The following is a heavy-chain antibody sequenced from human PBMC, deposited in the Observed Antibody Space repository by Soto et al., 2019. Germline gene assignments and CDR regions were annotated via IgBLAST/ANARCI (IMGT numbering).Heavy chain of an antibody. J-gene: IGHJ4*02. CDR2: IWYDASNK. D-gene: IGHD6-19*01. Sequence: QVQLVESGGGVVQPGRSLRLSCAASGFTFSSSGMHWVRQAPGKGLEWVAVIWYDASNKYYADSVKGRFTISRDNSKNTLYLQMNSLRAEDTAVYYCARDCAGYSSGWYQRGGFDYWGQGTLVTVSS. CDR1: GFTFSSSG. V-gene: IGHV3-33*01. CDR3: ARDCAGYSSGWYQRGGFDY.